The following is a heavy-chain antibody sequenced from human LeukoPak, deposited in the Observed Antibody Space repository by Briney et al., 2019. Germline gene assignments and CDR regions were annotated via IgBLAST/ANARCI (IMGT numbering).Heavy chain of an antibody. CDR2: ISGSGSTE. V-gene: IGHV3-48*03. Sequence: GGPVRLSCAASGFTFSSYEINWVRQAPGKGLVWVSSISGSGSTENYADSVTGRFTISRDNAKDSLFLQMNSLRGEDTAVYYCARGGRGYGMDVWGQRNTFSASS. CDR1: GFTFSSYE. CDR3: ARGGRGYGMDV. J-gene: IGHJ6*02.